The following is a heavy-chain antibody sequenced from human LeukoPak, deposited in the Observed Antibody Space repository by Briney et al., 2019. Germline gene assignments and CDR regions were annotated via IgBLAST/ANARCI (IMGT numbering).Heavy chain of an antibody. D-gene: IGHD2-15*01. CDR3: ARILSSVVVAATTEFDY. J-gene: IGHJ4*02. V-gene: IGHV3-53*01. CDR1: GFIFDDYG. CDR2: IYSGGST. Sequence: PGGSLRLSCAASGFIFDDYGMSWVRQAPGKGLEWVSVIYSGGSTYYADSVKGRFTISRDNAKNSLYLQMNSLRAEDTAVYYCARILSSVVVAATTEFDYWGQGTLVTVSS.